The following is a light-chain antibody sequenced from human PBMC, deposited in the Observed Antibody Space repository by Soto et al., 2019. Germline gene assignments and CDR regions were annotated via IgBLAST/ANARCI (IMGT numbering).Light chain of an antibody. V-gene: IGLV2-8*01. CDR2: EVS. CDR1: SSDVGGYNY. Sequence: QSALTQPPSASGSPGQSVTISCTGTSSDVGGYNYVSWYQQHPGKDPQLMIYEVSKRPSGVPDRFSGSKSGNTASLTVSGLQAEDEADYSCSSFAGSNTLYVFGTGTQLTAL. J-gene: IGLJ1*01. CDR3: SSFAGSNTLYV.